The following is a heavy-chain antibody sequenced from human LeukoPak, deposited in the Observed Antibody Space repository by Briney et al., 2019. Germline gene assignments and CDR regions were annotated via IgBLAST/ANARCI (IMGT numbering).Heavy chain of an antibody. V-gene: IGHV3-20*04. CDR3: ARDERDFWSGYRDY. Sequence: GGSLRLSCAAFGFTFDDYGMSWVRQAPGKGLEWVSGINWNGGSTGYADSVKGRFTISRDNAKNSLYLQMNSLRAEDTALYYCARDERDFWSGYRDYWGQGTLVTVSS. CDR2: INWNGGST. J-gene: IGHJ4*02. CDR1: GFTFDDYG. D-gene: IGHD3-3*01.